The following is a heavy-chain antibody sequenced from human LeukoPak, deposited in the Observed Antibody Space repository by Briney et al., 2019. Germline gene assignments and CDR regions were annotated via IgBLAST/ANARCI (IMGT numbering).Heavy chain of an antibody. CDR3: ARGAGGVVAVPLALGGPMATSGGDYFDS. J-gene: IGHJ4*02. Sequence: SVKVSCKASGGTFSSYSISWVRQAPGQGLEWMGRFIPMSDTPNYAQKFRDRVTITADKSTNTVSLELSSLRSEDTAVYYCARGAGGVVAVPLALGGPMATSGGDYFDSWGQGTLVTVSS. CDR2: FIPMSDTP. D-gene: IGHD1-1*01. CDR1: GGTFSSYS. V-gene: IGHV1-69*08.